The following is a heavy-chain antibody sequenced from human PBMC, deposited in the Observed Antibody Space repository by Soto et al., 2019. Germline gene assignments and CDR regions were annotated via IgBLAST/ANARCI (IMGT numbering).Heavy chain of an antibody. V-gene: IGHV3-23*01. CDR1: GFTFSSYA. CDR2: ISGSGGST. J-gene: IGHJ4*02. Sequence: PGGSLRLSCAASGFTFSSYAMSWVRQAPGKGLEWVSAISGSGGSTYYADSVKGRFTISRDTSNNTLYLQMNSLTAEDTAVYYCAREGGRGYTYGPHFDYWGQGALVTVSS. D-gene: IGHD5-18*01. CDR3: AREGGRGYTYGPHFDY.